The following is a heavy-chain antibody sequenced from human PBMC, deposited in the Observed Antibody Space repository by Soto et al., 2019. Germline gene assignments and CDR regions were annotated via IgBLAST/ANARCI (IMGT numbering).Heavy chain of an antibody. D-gene: IGHD4-4*01. CDR2: IKQDGSEK. V-gene: IGHV3-7*05. CDR3: AKLQYPTYYYYYGMDV. CDR1: GFTFSSYW. J-gene: IGHJ6*02. Sequence: GGSLRLSCAASGFTFSSYWMSWVRQAPGKGLEWVANIKQDGSEKYYVDSVKGRFTISRDNAKNSLYLQMNSLRAEDTAVYYCAKLQYPTYYYYYGMDVWGQGTTVTVSS.